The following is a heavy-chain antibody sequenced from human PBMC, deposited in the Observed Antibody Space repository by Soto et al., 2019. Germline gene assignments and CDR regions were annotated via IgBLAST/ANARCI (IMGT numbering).Heavy chain of an antibody. D-gene: IGHD3-10*01. CDR3: VKDRMGAGVRGYFDY. Sequence: QVQLVESGRGVVQPGKSLRLSCAGSGFTFSSYGMDWVRQAPGKGLEWVAVISYDGSNKYYADSVKGRFTISRDNSKNTLYLQMSSLRADDTAVYYCVKDRMGAGVRGYFDYWGQGTLVTVSS. CDR1: GFTFSSYG. J-gene: IGHJ4*02. V-gene: IGHV3-30*18. CDR2: ISYDGSNK.